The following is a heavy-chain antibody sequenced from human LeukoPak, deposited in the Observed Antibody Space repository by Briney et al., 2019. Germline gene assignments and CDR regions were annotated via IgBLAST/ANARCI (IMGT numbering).Heavy chain of an antibody. Sequence: GDPLRLPCAPCGFRLRFYTVNGVPEARGEGVEWLGSISSSSSCIYFAISVRGRFTISRDNSKHSLYIQMAGLRSEDTALYCCARESERSGWYDYWGQGTLVTVSS. D-gene: IGHD6-19*01. CDR1: GFRLRFYT. CDR2: ISSSSSCI. V-gene: IGHV3-21*04. CDR3: ARESERSGWYDY. J-gene: IGHJ4*02.